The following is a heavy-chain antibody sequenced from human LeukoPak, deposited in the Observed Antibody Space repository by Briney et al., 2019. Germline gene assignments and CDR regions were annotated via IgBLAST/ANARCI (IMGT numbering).Heavy chain of an antibody. CDR3: ARAYGSGSYNNWFDP. CDR1: GGTFSSYA. J-gene: IGHJ5*02. V-gene: IGHV1-69*05. CDR2: IIPIFGTA. Sequence: ASVKVSCKASGGTFSSYAISWVRQAPGQGLEWMGGIIPIFGTANYAQKFQGRVTMTRNTSISTAYMELSSLRSEDTAVYYCARAYGSGSYNNWFDPWGQGTLVTVSS. D-gene: IGHD3-10*01.